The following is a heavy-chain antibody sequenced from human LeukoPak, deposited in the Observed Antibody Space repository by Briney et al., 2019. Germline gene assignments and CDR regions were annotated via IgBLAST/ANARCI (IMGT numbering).Heavy chain of an antibody. CDR1: GYTFTGYY. D-gene: IGHD6-13*01. CDR3: ARDGSSWLRRGRNWFDP. J-gene: IGHJ5*02. V-gene: IGHV1-2*02. CDR2: INPNSGGT. Sequence: ASVKVSCKASGYTFTGYYMHWVRQAPGQGLEWMGWINPNSGGTNYAQKFQGRVTMTRDTSISTAYMELSRLRSDDTAVYYCARDGSSWLRRGRNWFDPWGQGTLVTVSS.